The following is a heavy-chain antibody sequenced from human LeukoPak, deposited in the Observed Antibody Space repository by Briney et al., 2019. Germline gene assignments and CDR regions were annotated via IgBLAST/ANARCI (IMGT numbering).Heavy chain of an antibody. V-gene: IGHV4-4*07. J-gene: IGHJ4*02. CDR2: IYTSGST. CDR1: GGSISSYY. Sequence: SETLSLTCTVSGGSISSYYWSWIRQPAGKGLEWIGRIYTSGSTNYNPSLKSRVTVSVDTSKNQFSLKLSSVTAADTAVYYCVRLDYSNFFDYWGQGNLVTVSS. CDR3: VRLDYSNFFDY. D-gene: IGHD4-11*01.